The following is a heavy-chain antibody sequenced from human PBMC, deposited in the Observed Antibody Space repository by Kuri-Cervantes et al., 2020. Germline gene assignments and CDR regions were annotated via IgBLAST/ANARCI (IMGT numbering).Heavy chain of an antibody. J-gene: IGHJ4*02. D-gene: IGHD3-22*01. CDR3: ARDKGIYDPSGVRGYYFDY. CDR1: GFTFSDYY. V-gene: IGHV3-11*01. Sequence: GESLKISCAASGFTFSDYYMCWIRQAPGKGLEWISYISNSGTTIYYAADSVKGRFTLSRDNAENSLYLQMNSLGAEDTAVYYCARDKGIYDPSGVRGYYFDYWGQGTLVTVSS. CDR2: ISNSGTTI.